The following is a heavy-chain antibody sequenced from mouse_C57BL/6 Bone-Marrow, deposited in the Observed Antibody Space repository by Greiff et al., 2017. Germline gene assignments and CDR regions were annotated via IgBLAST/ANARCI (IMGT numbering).Heavy chain of an antibody. CDR1: GFNIKDDY. CDR2: IDPEIGDT. V-gene: IGHV14-4*01. CDR3: SSFDGDYFDF. D-gene: IGHD2-3*01. J-gene: IGHJ2*01. Sequence: VQLKQSGAELVRPGASVKLSCTASGFNIKDDYIHWVKQRPEQGLEWIGWIDPEIGDTEYASKFQGKATITSDTSSNPAYLQLSSLTSEDTAVYYCSSFDGDYFDFWGQGTPLPVAS.